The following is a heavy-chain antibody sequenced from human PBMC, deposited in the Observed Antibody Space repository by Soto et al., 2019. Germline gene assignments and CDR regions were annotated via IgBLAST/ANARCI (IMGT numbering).Heavy chain of an antibody. CDR3: ARTQYCSSTSCYARIDY. V-gene: IGHV1-69*01. CDR2: IIPIFGTA. CDR1: GGTFSSYA. D-gene: IGHD2-2*01. J-gene: IGHJ4*02. Sequence: QVQLVQSGAEVKKPGSSVKVSCEASGGTFSSYAISWVRQAPGQGLEWMGGIIPIFGTANYAQKFQGRVTITADESTSTAYMELSSLRSEDTAVYYCARTQYCSSTSCYARIDYWGQGTLVTVSS.